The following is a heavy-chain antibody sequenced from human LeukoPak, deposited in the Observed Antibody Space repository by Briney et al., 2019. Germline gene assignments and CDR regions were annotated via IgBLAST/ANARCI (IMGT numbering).Heavy chain of an antibody. CDR2: ISYDGDTE. Sequence: PGRSLRLSCAASGFTFSSYGMHWVRQAPGKGLEWVAVISYDGDTEYYADSVKGRFTVSRDNFKNTLHLQMNSLRAEDTAIYYCAKEGAYGSGWPNWFDPWGQGTPVTVSS. J-gene: IGHJ5*02. V-gene: IGHV3-30*18. D-gene: IGHD6-19*01. CDR1: GFTFSSYG. CDR3: AKEGAYGSGWPNWFDP.